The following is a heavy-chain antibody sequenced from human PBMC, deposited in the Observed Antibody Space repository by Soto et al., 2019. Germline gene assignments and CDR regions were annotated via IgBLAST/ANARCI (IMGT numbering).Heavy chain of an antibody. CDR2: IYASGTS. D-gene: IGHD2-21*02. CDR3: ARHGGTWLLGVHMDV. CDR1: GSSIGRFY. Sequence: QVQLQESGPGQVKPSETLSLTCSVSGSSIGRFYWSWIWQSPGKGLEWIWYIYASGTSNYNPSLKLRVTMTIATSLNQLPLTLSSVTAADTAIYYCARHGGTWLLGVHMDVWGKGTPVTV. V-gene: IGHV4-59*08. J-gene: IGHJ6*03.